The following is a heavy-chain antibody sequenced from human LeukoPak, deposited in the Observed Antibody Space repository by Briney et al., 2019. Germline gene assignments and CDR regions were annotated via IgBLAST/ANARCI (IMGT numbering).Heavy chain of an antibody. CDR2: ISYDGSNK. Sequence: GGSLRLSCAASGFTFSSYAMHWVRQAPGKGLEWVAVISYDGSNKYYADSVKGRFTISRDNAKNSLYLQMNSLRAEDTAVYYCARGSSGYETTPLDYWGQGTLVTVSS. CDR1: GFTFSSYA. J-gene: IGHJ4*02. CDR3: ARGSSGYETTPLDY. V-gene: IGHV3-30-3*01. D-gene: IGHD5-12*01.